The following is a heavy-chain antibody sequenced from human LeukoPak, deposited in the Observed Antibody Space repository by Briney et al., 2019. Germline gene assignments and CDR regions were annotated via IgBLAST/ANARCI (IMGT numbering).Heavy chain of an antibody. D-gene: IGHD3-3*01. CDR1: GGSISSYY. J-gene: IGHJ4*02. CDR2: IFYSGST. CDR3: ARLIWSGNYTFNYFDF. Sequence: PSETLSLTCTVSGGSISSYYWSWIREPPGKGLEWIADIFYSGSTNYNPSLKSRVTLSVDTSKNQFFLKLSSVTAADTAVYYCARLIWSGNYTFNYFDFWGQGTLVTVSS. V-gene: IGHV4-59*08.